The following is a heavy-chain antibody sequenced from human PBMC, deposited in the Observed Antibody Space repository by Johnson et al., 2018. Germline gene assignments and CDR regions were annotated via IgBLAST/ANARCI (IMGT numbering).Heavy chain of an antibody. J-gene: IGHJ6*02. CDR2: IRWNSGSI. D-gene: IGHD3-3*01. CDR1: GFTFDDYA. V-gene: IGHV3-9*01. Sequence: EVQLVESGGGLVQPGRSLRLSCAASGFTFDDYAMHWVRQAPGKGLEWVSGIRWNSGSIGYADSVKGRFTISRDNAKNSLYLEMNSLRAEDTALYYWAKELGGVYYDFWSGYYNYYGMDVWGQGTTVTVSS. CDR3: AKELGGVYYDFWSGYYNYYGMDV.